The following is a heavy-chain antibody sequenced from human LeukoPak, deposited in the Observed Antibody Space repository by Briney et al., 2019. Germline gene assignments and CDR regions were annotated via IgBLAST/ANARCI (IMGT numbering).Heavy chain of an antibody. Sequence: ASVKVSCKASGYTFTSYYMHWVRQAPGQGLEWMGIINPSGGSTSYAQKFQGTVTMTRDTSTSTVYMELSSLRSEDTAVYYCARVGTVVTFAFDIWGQGTMVTVSS. D-gene: IGHD4-23*01. CDR2: INPSGGST. J-gene: IGHJ3*02. CDR1: GYTFTSYY. V-gene: IGHV1-46*03. CDR3: ARVGTVVTFAFDI.